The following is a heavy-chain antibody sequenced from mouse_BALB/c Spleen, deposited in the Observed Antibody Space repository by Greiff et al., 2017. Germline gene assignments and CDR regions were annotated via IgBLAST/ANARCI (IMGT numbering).Heavy chain of an antibody. Sequence: EVKLVESGGGLVKPGGSLKLSCAASGFTFSSYAMSWVRQTPEKRLEWVATISSGGSYTYYPDSVKGRFTISRDNAKNTLYLQMSSLRSEDTAMYYCASHYYGSSYWFAYWGQGTLVTVSA. V-gene: IGHV5-9-3*01. CDR1: GFTFSSYA. CDR2: ISSGGSYT. J-gene: IGHJ3*01. CDR3: ASHYYGSSYWFAY. D-gene: IGHD1-1*01.